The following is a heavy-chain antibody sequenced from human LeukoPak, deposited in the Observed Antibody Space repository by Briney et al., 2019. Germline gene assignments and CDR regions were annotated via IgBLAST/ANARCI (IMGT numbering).Heavy chain of an antibody. J-gene: IGHJ4*02. V-gene: IGHV4-59*12. D-gene: IGHD3-22*01. Sequence: SETLSLTCTVSGGSISSYYWSWIRQPPGKGLEWIGSIYYSGSTYYNPSLKSRVTISVDTSKNQFSLKLSSVTAADTAVYYCARDRVDYYDSSGYSEGYWGQGTLVTVSS. CDR1: GGSISSYY. CDR2: IYYSGST. CDR3: ARDRVDYYDSSGYSEGY.